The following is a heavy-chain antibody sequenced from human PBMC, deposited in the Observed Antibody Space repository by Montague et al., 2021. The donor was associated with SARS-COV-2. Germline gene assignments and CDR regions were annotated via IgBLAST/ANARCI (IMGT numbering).Heavy chain of an antibody. Sequence: TLSLTCTVSGGSISSGGYCWNWIHQYPGKGLEWIGYIYNSGTTSYSPSLRSRATISIDTSKNLFSLKLTSVTAADTAVYYCARTVLYSGYDYSWFDPWGQGTPVTVSS. V-gene: IGHV4-31*03. J-gene: IGHJ5*02. CDR2: IYNSGTT. CDR1: GGSISSGGYC. CDR3: ARTVLYSGYDYSWFDP. D-gene: IGHD5-12*01.